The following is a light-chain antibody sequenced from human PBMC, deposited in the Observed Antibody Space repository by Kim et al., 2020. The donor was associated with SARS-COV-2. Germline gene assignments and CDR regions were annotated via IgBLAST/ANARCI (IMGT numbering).Light chain of an antibody. CDR3: QVWDRSTNRV. V-gene: IGLV3-21*04. CDR1: NIGSKS. CDR2: YDT. Sequence: VAPGKPAVITWSGDNIGSKSVHWYQQKPGRAPVVVIYYDTGRPSGVPERFSGSNSGDTATLTISRVEAGDEADYYCQVWDRSTNRVFGGGTKLTVL. J-gene: IGLJ3*02.